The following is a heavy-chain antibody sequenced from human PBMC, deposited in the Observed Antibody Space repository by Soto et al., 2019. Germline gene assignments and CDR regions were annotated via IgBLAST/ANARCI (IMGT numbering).Heavy chain of an antibody. J-gene: IGHJ6*02. Sequence: QVQLVESGGGEVQPGRSLTISCAASGFTFSTYGMHWVRQTPGKGLEWVAVISYDGTNKFYSDSVKGRFTISRDNFKNTLTLQMNSLRADDTAVYSCAKDLQSYGDYDYYCYGMDGWGRGTRVTVSS. CDR3: AKDLQSYGDYDYYCYGMDG. CDR1: GFTFSTYG. D-gene: IGHD4-17*01. V-gene: IGHV3-30*18. CDR2: ISYDGTNK.